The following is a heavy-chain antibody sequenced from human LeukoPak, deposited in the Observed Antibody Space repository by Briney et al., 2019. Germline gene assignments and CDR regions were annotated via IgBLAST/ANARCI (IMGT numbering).Heavy chain of an antibody. CDR2: INHSGST. Sequence: PSETLSLTCAVYGGSFSGYYWSWIRQPPGKGLDWIGEINHSGSTNYNPSLKSRVTISVDTSKNQFSLKLSSVTAADTAAYYCARSAHPGFYGSGSYYYMDVWGKGTTVTVSS. CDR3: ARSAHPGFYGSGSYYYMDV. D-gene: IGHD3-10*01. CDR1: GGSFSGYY. V-gene: IGHV4-34*01. J-gene: IGHJ6*03.